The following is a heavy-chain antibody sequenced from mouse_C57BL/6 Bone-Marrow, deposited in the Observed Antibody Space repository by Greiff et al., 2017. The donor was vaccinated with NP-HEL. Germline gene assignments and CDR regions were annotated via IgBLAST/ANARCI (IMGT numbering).Heavy chain of an antibody. CDR1: GYTFTSYW. Sequence: QVHVKQSGAELVKPGASVKMSCKASGYTFTSYWITWVKQRPGQGLEWIGDIYPGSGSTNYNVKFKSKATLTVDTSSSTAYMQLSSLTSEDSAVYYCARVRDYGSSVYAMDYWGQGTSVTVSS. J-gene: IGHJ4*01. CDR3: ARVRDYGSSVYAMDY. CDR2: IYPGSGST. V-gene: IGHV1-55*01. D-gene: IGHD1-1*01.